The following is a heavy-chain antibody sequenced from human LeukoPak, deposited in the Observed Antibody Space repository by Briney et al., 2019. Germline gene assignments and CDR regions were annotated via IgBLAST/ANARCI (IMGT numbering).Heavy chain of an antibody. V-gene: IGHV3-74*01. D-gene: IGHD3-10*01. CDR2: MSSDESTT. CDR1: GFTLSSYW. Sequence: GGSLGLSCAASGFTLSSYWMHWARQTPGKGLVWVSRMSSDESTTNYADSVRGRFTISRDNAKNALYLQMNNLRAEDTAIYFSAGGRGPYGWFDPWGQGTLVTVSS. CDR3: AGGRGPYGWFDP. J-gene: IGHJ5*02.